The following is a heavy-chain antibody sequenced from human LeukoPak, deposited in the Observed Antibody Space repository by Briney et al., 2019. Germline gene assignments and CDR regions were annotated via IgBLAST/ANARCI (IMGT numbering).Heavy chain of an antibody. CDR2: IIPIFGTA. CDR1: GGTFSSYA. D-gene: IGHD2-2*01. V-gene: IGHV1-69*13. Sequence: SVKVSCKASGGTFSSYAISWVRQAPGQGLEWMGGIIPIFGTANCAQKFQGRVTITADESTSTAYMELSSLRSEDTAVYYCAREGGGSKDIVVVPAAHDAFDIWGQGTMVTVSS. CDR3: AREGGGSKDIVVVPAAHDAFDI. J-gene: IGHJ3*02.